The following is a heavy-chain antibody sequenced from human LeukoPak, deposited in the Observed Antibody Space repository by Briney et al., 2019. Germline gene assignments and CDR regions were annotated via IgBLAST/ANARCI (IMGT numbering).Heavy chain of an antibody. J-gene: IGHJ4*02. CDR1: GFTFSSYC. CDR3: ARQYCSGGSCYLTTDY. CDR2: ISSGSDYI. V-gene: IGHV3-21*01. D-gene: IGHD2-15*01. Sequence: GGSLRLSCAASGFTFSSYCMVSVRQAPGKGLEWVSLISSGSDYIYYADSVKGRFTISRDNATNSLYLQMNSLRAEDTAVYYCARQYCSGGSCYLTTDYWGQGTLVTVSS.